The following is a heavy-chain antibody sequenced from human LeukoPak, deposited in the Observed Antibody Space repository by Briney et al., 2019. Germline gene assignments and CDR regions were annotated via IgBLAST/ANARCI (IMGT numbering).Heavy chain of an antibody. Sequence: GGSLRLSCAASGFSFSSYSMNWVRQAPGKGLEWISYITSTSTSIYYADSVQGRFTISRDNGKNSLYLQMNSLRAEDTAVYYCARDASGDSYYYYYMDVWGKGTTVTVSS. CDR2: ITSTSTSI. V-gene: IGHV3-48*01. CDR3: ARDASGDSYYYYYMDV. D-gene: IGHD4-17*01. J-gene: IGHJ6*03. CDR1: GFSFSSYS.